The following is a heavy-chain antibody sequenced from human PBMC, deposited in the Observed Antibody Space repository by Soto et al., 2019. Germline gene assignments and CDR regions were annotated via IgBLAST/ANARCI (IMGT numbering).Heavy chain of an antibody. CDR1: GYTFTSYG. D-gene: IGHD2-15*01. Sequence: ASVKVSCKASGYTFTSYGISWVRQAPGQGLEWMGWISAYNGNTNYAQKLQGRVTMTTDTSTSTAYMELRSLRSDDTAVYYCVVAAQPYYFDYWRQGTLVTVSS. V-gene: IGHV1-18*01. CDR3: VVAAQPYYFDY. J-gene: IGHJ4*02. CDR2: ISAYNGNT.